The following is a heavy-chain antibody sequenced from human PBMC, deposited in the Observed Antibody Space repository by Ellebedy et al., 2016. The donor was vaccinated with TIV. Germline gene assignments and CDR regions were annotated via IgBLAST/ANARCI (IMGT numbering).Heavy chain of an antibody. CDR2: INPDSGNT. J-gene: IGHJ5*02. CDR3: ARIHYYDRSGSPNWFDP. D-gene: IGHD3-22*01. V-gene: IGHV1-8*01. Sequence: ASVKVSCXASGYTFTNYDINWVRQATGQGLEWMGWINPDSGNTGYAQKFQGRVTMTSNTSISTAYMELSSLTSEDTAVYSCARIHYYDRSGSPNWFDPWGQGTLVIVSS. CDR1: GYTFTNYD.